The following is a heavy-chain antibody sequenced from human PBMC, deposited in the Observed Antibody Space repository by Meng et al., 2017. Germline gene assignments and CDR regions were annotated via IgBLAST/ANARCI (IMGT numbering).Heavy chain of an antibody. Sequence: GESLKIFCAASGFTFSSYSMNWVRQAPGKGLEWVSSISSSSSYIYYADSVKGRFTISRDNAKNSLYLQMNSLRAEDTAVYYCARAPSITTTTNYWGQGTLVTVSS. CDR1: GFTFSSYS. CDR3: ARAPSITTTTNY. CDR2: ISSSSSYI. V-gene: IGHV3-21*01. J-gene: IGHJ4*02. D-gene: IGHD3-22*01.